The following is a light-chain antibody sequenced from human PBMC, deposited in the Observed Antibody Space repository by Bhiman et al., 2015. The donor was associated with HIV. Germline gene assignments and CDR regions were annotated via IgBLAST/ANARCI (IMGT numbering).Light chain of an antibody. CDR3: QSYDTSQNGFVI. J-gene: IGLJ2*01. V-gene: IGLV3-19*01. Sequence: SSELTQDPAVSVALGQTVRITCQGDSLRSYYASWYQQKPGQAPVVVIYGRNNRPSGIPDRFSGSRSGTSASLAITGLQPDDEADYYCQSYDTSQNGFVIFGGGTRLTVL. CDR2: GRN. CDR1: SLRSYY.